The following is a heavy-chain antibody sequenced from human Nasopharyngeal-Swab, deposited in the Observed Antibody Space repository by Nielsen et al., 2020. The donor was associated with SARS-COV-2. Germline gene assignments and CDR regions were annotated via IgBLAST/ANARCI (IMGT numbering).Heavy chain of an antibody. Sequence: SETLSLTCAVYGGSFSGYYWSWIRQPPGKGLEWIGEINHSGSTNYNPSLKNRVTISVDTSKNQFSLKLSSVTAADTAVYYCARSVFRWYFDLWGRGTLVTVSS. CDR3: ARSVFRWYFDL. CDR2: INHSGST. J-gene: IGHJ2*01. V-gene: IGHV4-34*01. CDR1: GGSFSGYY.